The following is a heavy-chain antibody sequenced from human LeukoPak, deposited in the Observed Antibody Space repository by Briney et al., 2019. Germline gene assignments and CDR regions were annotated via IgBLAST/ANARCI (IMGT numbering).Heavy chain of an antibody. J-gene: IGHJ6*02. V-gene: IGHV3-23*01. D-gene: IGHD2-15*01. CDR2: ISGSGGST. Sequence: GGSLRLSCAASGFTFSSYAMSWVRQAPGKGLEWVSAISGSGGSTYYADSVKGRFTISRDNSKNTLYLQMNSLRAEDTAVYYCARTVIAAKENGMDVWGQGTTVTVSS. CDR3: ARTVIAAKENGMDV. CDR1: GFTFSSYA.